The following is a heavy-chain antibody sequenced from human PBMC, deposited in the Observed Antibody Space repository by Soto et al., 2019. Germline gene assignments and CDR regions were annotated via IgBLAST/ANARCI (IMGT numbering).Heavy chain of an antibody. J-gene: IGHJ4*02. Sequence: QVQLHEFGSGLVKPSQTLTLTCAVSGDSISSGGYAWSWLRQPPGKGLEWVGYIYPSGYTYYNASFNRRVTILAYKSQNQSSLELTSVPAADTAVYYCAIVESMAFGRGFFDSLGQVILVTVSS. CDR3: AIVESMAFGRGFFDS. CDR1: GDSISSGGYA. D-gene: IGHD3-10*01. V-gene: IGHV4-30-2*01. CDR2: IYPSGYT.